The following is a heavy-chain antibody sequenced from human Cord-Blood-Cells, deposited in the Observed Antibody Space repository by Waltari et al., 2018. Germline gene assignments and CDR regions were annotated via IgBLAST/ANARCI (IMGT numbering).Heavy chain of an antibody. D-gene: IGHD3-16*01. J-gene: IGHJ3*02. Sequence: QVQLVQSGAEVKKPGASVKVSCKASGYTFTSYGLTWGPQAPGQGLEWMGWISAYNGNTNYAQKLQGRVTMTTDTSTSTAYMELRSLRSDDTAVYYCASSRGTYDAFDIWGQGTMVTVSS. CDR3: ASSRGTYDAFDI. V-gene: IGHV1-18*04. CDR1: GYTFTSYG. CDR2: ISAYNGNT.